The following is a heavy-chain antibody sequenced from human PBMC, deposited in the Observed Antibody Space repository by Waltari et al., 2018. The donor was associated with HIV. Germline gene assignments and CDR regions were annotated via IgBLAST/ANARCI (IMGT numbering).Heavy chain of an antibody. Sequence: QVQLVQSGAEVKRPGASVKVSCKASGFTFIDYYIHWVRQAPGQGLEGMVWINPKNGGTNYAQKFQGRVTMTRDTSISTAYMELNRLTSDDTAVYYCASGEGGGWYSLGYWGQGTLVTVSS. V-gene: IGHV1-2*02. J-gene: IGHJ4*02. CDR2: INPKNGGT. CDR3: ASGEGGGWYSLGY. D-gene: IGHD6-19*01. CDR1: GFTFIDYY.